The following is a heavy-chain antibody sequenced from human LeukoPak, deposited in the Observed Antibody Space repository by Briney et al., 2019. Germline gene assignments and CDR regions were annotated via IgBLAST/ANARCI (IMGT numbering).Heavy chain of an antibody. CDR1: GFTFSTYS. J-gene: IGHJ4*02. D-gene: IGHD3-22*01. CDR2: ISSSSSTI. CDR3: ARGLTYYYDSSGYQDDY. Sequence: GGSLRLSCAASGFTFSTYSMNWVRQAPGKGLEWVSHISSSSSTIYYADSVKGRFTISRDNAKNSLYLQMNSLRAEDTAVYYCARGLTYYYDSSGYQDDYWGQGTLVTVSS. V-gene: IGHV3-48*04.